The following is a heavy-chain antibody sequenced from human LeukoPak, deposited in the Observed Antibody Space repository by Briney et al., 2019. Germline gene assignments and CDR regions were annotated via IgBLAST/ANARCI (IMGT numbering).Heavy chain of an antibody. CDR2: INHSGST. CDR1: GGSFSGYY. J-gene: IGHJ4*02. Sequence: SETLSLTCAVYGGSFSGYYWSWIRQPPGKGLEWIGEINHSGSTNYNPSLKSRVTISVDTSKNQFSLKLSSVTAADTAVYYCARVAYYYDSSGYYFFDYWGQGTLVTVSS. CDR3: ARVAYYYDSSGYYFFDY. D-gene: IGHD3-22*01. V-gene: IGHV4-34*01.